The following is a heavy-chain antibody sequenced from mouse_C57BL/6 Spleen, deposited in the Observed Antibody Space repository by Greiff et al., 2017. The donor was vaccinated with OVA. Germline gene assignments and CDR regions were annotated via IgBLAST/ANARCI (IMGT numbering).Heavy chain of an antibody. D-gene: IGHD2-5*01. CDR1: GFTFSDYG. CDR2: ISSGSSTI. J-gene: IGHJ3*01. CDR3: ATRYSNYPAGFAY. Sequence: EVKVVESGGGLVKPGGSLKLSCAASGFTFSDYGMHWVRQAPEKGLEWVAYISSGSSTIYYADTVKGRFTISRDNAKTTLFLQMTSLRSEDTAMYYCATRYSNYPAGFAYWGQGTLVTVSA. V-gene: IGHV5-17*01.